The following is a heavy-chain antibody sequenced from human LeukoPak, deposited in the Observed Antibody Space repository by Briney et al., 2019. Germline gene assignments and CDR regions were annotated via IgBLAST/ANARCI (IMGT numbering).Heavy chain of an antibody. D-gene: IGHD3-10*01. CDR2: IYSGGST. J-gene: IGHJ6*03. Sequence: WGSLSLSCAASGFTISSNDLSWVRQAQGKGQGWVSVIYSGGSTYYADSVKGRFTISRDNSKNTLYLQMNSLRAEDTAVYYCASQNRGSGSQTISYYMDVWGKGTTVTVSS. CDR3: ASQNRGSGSQTISYYMDV. V-gene: IGHV3-66*04. CDR1: GFTISSND.